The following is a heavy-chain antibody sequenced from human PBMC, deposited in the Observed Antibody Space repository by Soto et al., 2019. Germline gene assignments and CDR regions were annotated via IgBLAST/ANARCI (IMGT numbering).Heavy chain of an antibody. CDR2: IRSKAYGGTT. Sequence: KPGGSLRLSCTASGFTFGDYAMSWFRQAPGKGLEWVGFIRSKAYGGTTEYAASVKGRFTISRDDSKSIAYLQMNSLKTEDTAVYYCTPARPTVTKNWFDPWGQGTLVTVSS. CDR1: GFTFGDYA. D-gene: IGHD4-17*01. J-gene: IGHJ5*02. V-gene: IGHV3-49*05. CDR3: TPARPTVTKNWFDP.